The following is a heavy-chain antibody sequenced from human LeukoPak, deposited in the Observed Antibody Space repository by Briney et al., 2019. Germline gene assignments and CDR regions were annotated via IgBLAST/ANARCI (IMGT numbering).Heavy chain of an antibody. CDR1: GFTFSSYA. CDR2: ISYDGSNK. D-gene: IGHD3-10*01. Sequence: GGSLRLSCAASGFTFSSYAMHWVRQAPGKGLEWVAVISYDGSNKYYADSVKGRFTISRDNSKNTLYLQMNSLRAEDTAVYYCARDPGVWSQGTLVTVSS. J-gene: IGHJ4*02. V-gene: IGHV3-30*01. CDR3: ARDPGV.